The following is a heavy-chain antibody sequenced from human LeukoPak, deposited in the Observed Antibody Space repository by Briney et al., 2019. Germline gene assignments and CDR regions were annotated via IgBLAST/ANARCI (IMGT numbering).Heavy chain of an antibody. J-gene: IGHJ4*02. CDR2: IYYSGST. V-gene: IGHV4-30-4*02. Sequence: SETLSLTCTVSGGSISSGDYYWSWIRQPPGKGLEWIGYIYYSGSTYYNPSLKSRVTISVDTSKNQFSLKLSSVTAADTAVYYCAREAYYYDSSGYYPPPFDYWGQGTLVTVSS. CDR3: AREAYYYDSSGYYPPPFDY. D-gene: IGHD3-22*01. CDR1: GGSISSGDYY.